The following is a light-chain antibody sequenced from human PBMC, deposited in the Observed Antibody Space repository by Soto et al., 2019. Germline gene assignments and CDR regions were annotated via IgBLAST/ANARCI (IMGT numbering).Light chain of an antibody. CDR3: QHRTNWPSLT. CDR2: DAS. V-gene: IGKV3-11*01. Sequence: EIVLTQSPATLSLSPGERATLSCRASQNVSSYLAWYQQKPGQAPRLLIYDASNRATGIPARFSGSGSGTDFPLTISSLEPEDFAIYYCQHRTNWPSLTFGGGTKVEIK. J-gene: IGKJ4*01. CDR1: QNVSSY.